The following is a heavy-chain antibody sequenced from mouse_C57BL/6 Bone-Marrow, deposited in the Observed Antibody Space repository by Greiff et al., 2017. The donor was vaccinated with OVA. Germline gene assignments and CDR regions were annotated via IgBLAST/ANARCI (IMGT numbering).Heavy chain of an antibody. CDR3: ARYDGYYYFDY. D-gene: IGHD2-3*01. J-gene: IGHJ2*01. V-gene: IGHV1-64*01. Sequence: QVQLQQPGAELVKPGASVKLSCKASGYTFTSYWMHWVKQRPGQGLEWIGMIHPNSGSTNYNEKFKSKATLTVDKSSSTAYMQLSSLTSEDSAVDYCARYDGYYYFDYWGQGTTLTVSS. CDR2: IHPNSGST. CDR1: GYTFTSYW.